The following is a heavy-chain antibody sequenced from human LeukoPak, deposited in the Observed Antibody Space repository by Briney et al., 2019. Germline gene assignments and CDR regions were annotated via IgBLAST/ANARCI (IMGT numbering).Heavy chain of an antibody. D-gene: IGHD6-19*01. CDR3: ARGEKYNSGWYRPDFDY. CDR1: GYTFTSYA. Sequence: ASVKVSCKASGYTFTSYAMHWVRQAPGQRLEWMGWINAGNGNTKYSQKFQGRVTITRDTSASTAYMELSGLRSEDTAVYYCARGEKYNSGWYRPDFDYWGQGTLVTVSS. J-gene: IGHJ4*02. V-gene: IGHV1-3*01. CDR2: INAGNGNT.